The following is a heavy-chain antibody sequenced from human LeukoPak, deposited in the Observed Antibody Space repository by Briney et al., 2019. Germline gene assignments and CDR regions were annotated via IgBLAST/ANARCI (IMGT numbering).Heavy chain of an antibody. CDR3: ARATDVLRYFDWLSQTTQYYGMDV. Sequence: ASVKVSCKASGGTFSSYAISWVRQAPGQGLEWMGRIIPILGIANYAQKFQGRVTITADKSTSTAYMELSSLRSEDTAVYYCARATDVLRYFDWLSQTTQYYGMDVWGQGTTVTVSS. CDR2: IIPILGIA. V-gene: IGHV1-69*04. CDR1: GGTFSSYA. J-gene: IGHJ6*02. D-gene: IGHD3-9*01.